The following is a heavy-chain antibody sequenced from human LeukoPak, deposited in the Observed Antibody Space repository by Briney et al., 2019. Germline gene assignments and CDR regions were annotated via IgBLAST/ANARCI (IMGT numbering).Heavy chain of an antibody. V-gene: IGHV3-15*01. J-gene: IGHJ3*02. CDR1: GGSISSSNW. Sequence: PSGTLSLTCAVSGGSISSSNWWSWVRQAPGKGLEWVGRIKSKTDGGTTDYAAPVKGRFTISRDDTKNTLYLQMNSLKTEDTAVYYCTTFNNAFDIWGQGTMVTVSS. CDR3: TTFNNAFDI. CDR2: IKSKTDGGTT.